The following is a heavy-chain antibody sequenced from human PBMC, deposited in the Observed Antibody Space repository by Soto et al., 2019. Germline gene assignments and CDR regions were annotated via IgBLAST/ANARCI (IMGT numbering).Heavy chain of an antibody. D-gene: IGHD3-10*01. Sequence: EVQLVESGGGLVQPGGSLRLSCATSGFTFNTYDMHWVRQATGKGLEWVSLIGTAGDTYYPDSVKGRFTISRDNAKNSLYLQMNSLRAGDTAVYYCARGGGYYGLDVWGQGATVTVS. CDR2: IGTAGDT. J-gene: IGHJ6*02. V-gene: IGHV3-13*01. CDR3: ARGGGYYGLDV. CDR1: GFTFNTYD.